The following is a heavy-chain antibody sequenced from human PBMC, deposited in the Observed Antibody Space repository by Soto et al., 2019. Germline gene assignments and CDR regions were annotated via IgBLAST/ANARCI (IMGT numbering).Heavy chain of an antibody. CDR3: ARIADIVLVPAAARDAYYYYGMDV. CDR2: IIPIFGTA. D-gene: IGHD2-2*01. Sequence: SVKVSCKASGGTFSSYAISWVRQAPGQGLEWMGGIIPIFGTANYAQKFQGRVTITADESTSTAYMELSSLRSEDTAVYYCARIADIVLVPAAARDAYYYYGMDVWG. CDR1: GGTFSSYA. V-gene: IGHV1-69*13. J-gene: IGHJ6*02.